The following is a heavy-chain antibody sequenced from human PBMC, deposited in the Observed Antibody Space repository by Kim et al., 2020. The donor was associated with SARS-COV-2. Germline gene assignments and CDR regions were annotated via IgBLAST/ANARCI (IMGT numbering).Heavy chain of an antibody. CDR2: ISYDGSNK. D-gene: IGHD6-19*01. V-gene: IGHV3-30*18. CDR1: GFTFSSYG. J-gene: IGHJ4*02. Sequence: GGSLRLSCAASGFTFSSYGMHWVRQAPGKGLEWVAVISYDGSNKYYADSVKGRFTISRDNSKNTLYLQMNSLRAEDTAVYYCAKGAVAGSEEVLYYFDYWGQGTLVTVSS. CDR3: AKGAVAGSEEVLYYFDY.